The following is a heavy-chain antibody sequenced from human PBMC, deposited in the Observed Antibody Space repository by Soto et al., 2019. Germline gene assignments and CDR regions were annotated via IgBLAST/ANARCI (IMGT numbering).Heavy chain of an antibody. CDR3: ARLLWYSSSWTSNWFDP. D-gene: IGHD6-13*01. Sequence: SETLSLTCTVSGGSISSYYWSWIRQPPGKGLEWIGYIYYSGSTNYNPSLKSRVTISVDTSKNQFSLKLSSVTAADTAVYYCARLLWYSSSWTSNWFDPWGQGTLVTVSS. CDR1: GGSISSYY. CDR2: IYYSGST. V-gene: IGHV4-59*08. J-gene: IGHJ5*02.